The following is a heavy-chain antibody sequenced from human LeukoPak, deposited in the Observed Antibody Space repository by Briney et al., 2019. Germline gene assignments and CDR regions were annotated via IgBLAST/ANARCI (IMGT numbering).Heavy chain of an antibody. Sequence: GGSLRLSCAASGFAASSKYMAWVRQAPGKGLEWVSVIYSGGSTKYVDSVKGRFTISRDNSKNTLYLQMNSLRAEDTAVYYCAREGQYSSSWNDAFDIWGQGTMVTVSS. D-gene: IGHD6-13*01. J-gene: IGHJ3*02. CDR3: AREGQYSSSWNDAFDI. V-gene: IGHV3-66*01. CDR2: IYSGGST. CDR1: GFAASSKY.